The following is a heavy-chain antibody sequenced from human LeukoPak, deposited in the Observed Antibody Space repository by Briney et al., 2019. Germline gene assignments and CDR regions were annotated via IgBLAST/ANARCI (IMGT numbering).Heavy chain of an antibody. Sequence: GGSLRLSCAASGFTFSSYEVNWVRQAPGKGLEWVSYISSSGSTIYYADSVKGRFTISRDNAKNSLYLQMNSLRAEDTAVYYCAREGYSYGYDYWGQGTLVTVSS. CDR2: ISSSGSTI. D-gene: IGHD5-18*01. V-gene: IGHV3-48*03. CDR3: AREGYSYGYDY. J-gene: IGHJ4*02. CDR1: GFTFSSYE.